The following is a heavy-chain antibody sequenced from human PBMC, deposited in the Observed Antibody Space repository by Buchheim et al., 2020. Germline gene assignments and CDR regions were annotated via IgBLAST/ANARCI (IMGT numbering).Heavy chain of an antibody. CDR3: ARDVESAFDM. Sequence: EVQLVESGGGLVQPGGSLRLSCAASGFTFSTFWMHWVRQAPGKGLIWVSRINRDGSSTNYADSVKGRFTISRDNRKNTLYLQVNSLRAEDTAVYYCARDVESAFDMWGQGT. CDR1: GFTFSTFW. V-gene: IGHV3-74*01. CDR2: INRDGSST. J-gene: IGHJ3*02.